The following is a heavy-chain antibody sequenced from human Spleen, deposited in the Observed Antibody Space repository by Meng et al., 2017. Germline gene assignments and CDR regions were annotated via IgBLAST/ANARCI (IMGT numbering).Heavy chain of an antibody. J-gene: IGHJ5*02. D-gene: IGHD3-10*01. V-gene: IGHV4-31*03. CDR1: GRALATGGYE. CDR3: ARDGVGYGSGTNKWFDP. Sequence: VQLQASGSGLLNPSQTPPPTCPVPGRALATGGYEWDWVRHHPGKGLEWIGYIYYRGSTFYNPSLKSRVTMSVDTSKNQFALHLTSVTAADTAVYYCARDGVGYGSGTNKWFDPWGQGTLVTVSS. CDR2: IYYRGST.